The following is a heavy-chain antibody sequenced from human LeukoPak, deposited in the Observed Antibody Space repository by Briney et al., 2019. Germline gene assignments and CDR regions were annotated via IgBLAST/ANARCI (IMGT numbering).Heavy chain of an antibody. CDR1: GGSISSYH. Sequence: SKTLSLTCTVSGGSISSYHWSWIRQPPGKGLEWMGYIYYTGSTNYSPSLKSRVTISVDTSKNQFSLKLSSVTAADTAVYYCARRGAARPVSLDYWGQGTLVTVSS. V-gene: IGHV4-59*12. CDR2: IYYTGST. CDR3: ARRGAARPVSLDY. J-gene: IGHJ4*02. D-gene: IGHD6-6*01.